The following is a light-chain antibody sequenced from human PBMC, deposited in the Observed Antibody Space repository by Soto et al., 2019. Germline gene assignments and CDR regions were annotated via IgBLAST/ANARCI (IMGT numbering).Light chain of an antibody. CDR3: QQYDTSPPMYT. J-gene: IGKJ2*01. Sequence: EIVLTQSPGTLSLTPGERATLSCRASQSVSNNYLAWYQQKPGQAPRLLIYGASNRATGIPDRFSGSGSGTDFTLTISRLEPDDVAVYYCQQYDTSPPMYTFGQGAKV. V-gene: IGKV3-20*01. CDR2: GAS. CDR1: QSVSNNY.